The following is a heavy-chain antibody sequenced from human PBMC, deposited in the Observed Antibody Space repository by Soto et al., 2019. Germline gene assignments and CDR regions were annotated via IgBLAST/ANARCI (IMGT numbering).Heavy chain of an antibody. CDR3: SRVPPNNRGAPLDY. D-gene: IGHD3-10*01. CDR2: ITSKAYGGTT. CDR1: RFTFGDYA. V-gene: IGHV3-49*03. J-gene: IGHJ4*02. Sequence: SLRLSCTASRFTFGDYAMIWFRQAPGQGLEWVGFITSKAYGGTTECAASVKGRVTISRDDSKSIAYLQMNSLKTDDTAVYYCSRVPPNNRGAPLDYWGQGTLVTVSS.